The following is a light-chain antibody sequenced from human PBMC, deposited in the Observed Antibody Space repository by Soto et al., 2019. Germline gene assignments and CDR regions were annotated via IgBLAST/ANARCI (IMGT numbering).Light chain of an antibody. CDR3: QQRNDWVT. Sequence: EVVLTQSPATLSLSPGERATLSCRASQSIRNYLAWYQQKPGQPPRLLIYDASNRATGIPARFSGSGSGTDFILTISSLEPEDSGVYYCQQRNDWVTFGGGTKVEIK. J-gene: IGKJ4*01. CDR2: DAS. V-gene: IGKV3-11*01. CDR1: QSIRNY.